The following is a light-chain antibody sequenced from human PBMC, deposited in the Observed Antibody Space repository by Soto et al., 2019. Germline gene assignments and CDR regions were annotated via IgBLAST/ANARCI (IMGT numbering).Light chain of an antibody. J-gene: IGLJ2*01. Sequence: QSALTQPPSASGSPGQSVTISCTGTSSDVGGHDYVSWYQHHPGKAPKLIISEVSKRPSGVPDRFSGSKSVNTASLTVSGRQAEDEADYYCSSYAGSNKFVGFGGGTKLTGL. CDR2: EVS. CDR3: SSYAGSNKFVG. CDR1: SSDVGGHDY. V-gene: IGLV2-8*01.